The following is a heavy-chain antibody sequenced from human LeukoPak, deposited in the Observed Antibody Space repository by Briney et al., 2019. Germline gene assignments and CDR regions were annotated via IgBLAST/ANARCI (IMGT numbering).Heavy chain of an antibody. Sequence: PSETLSLTCTVSGGSISSGSYYWGWIRQPPGKGLEWIGSIYYSGSTYYNPSLKSRVTISVDTSKNQFSLKLSSVTAADTAVYYCATIFIVGATYYYFDYWGQGTLVTVSS. CDR2: IYYSGST. CDR3: ATIFIVGATYYYFDY. V-gene: IGHV4-39*01. J-gene: IGHJ4*02. D-gene: IGHD1-26*01. CDR1: GGSISSGSYY.